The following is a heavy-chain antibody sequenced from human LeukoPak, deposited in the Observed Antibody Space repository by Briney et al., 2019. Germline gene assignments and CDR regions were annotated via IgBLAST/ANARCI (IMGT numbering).Heavy chain of an antibody. D-gene: IGHD6-13*01. CDR2: ISGSGGST. CDR3: AKDTLSIAAAGYSDY. J-gene: IGHJ4*02. CDR1: GFTFSSYA. Sequence: PGGSLRLSCAASGFTFSSYAMSWVRQARGKGLEWVSAISGSGGSTYYADSVKGRFTISRDNSKNTLYLQMNSLRAEDTAVYYCAKDTLSIAAAGYSDYWGQGTLVTVSS. V-gene: IGHV3-23*01.